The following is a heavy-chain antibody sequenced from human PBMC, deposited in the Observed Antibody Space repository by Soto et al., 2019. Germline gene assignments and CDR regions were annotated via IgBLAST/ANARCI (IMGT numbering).Heavy chain of an antibody. Sequence: GGSLRLSCAASGFTFSTYAMHWVRQAPGKGLEWVAVISYDGSNKYYIDSVKGRFTISRDNSKNTLYLQMNSLRIEDTAVYYCARDFYGSGASSGHYYDMDVWGPGTTVTVSS. D-gene: IGHD3-10*01. V-gene: IGHV3-30-3*01. CDR1: GFTFSTYA. J-gene: IGHJ6*02. CDR2: ISYDGSNK. CDR3: ARDFYGSGASSGHYYDMDV.